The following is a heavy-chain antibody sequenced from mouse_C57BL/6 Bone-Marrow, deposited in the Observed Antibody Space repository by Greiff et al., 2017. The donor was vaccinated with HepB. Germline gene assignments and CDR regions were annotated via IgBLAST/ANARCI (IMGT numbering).Heavy chain of an antibody. Sequence: EVQVVESGGDLVKPGGSLKLSCAASGFTFSSYGMSWVRQTPDKRLEWVATISSGGSYTYYPDSVKGRFTISRDNAKNTLYLQMSSLKSEDTAMYYCARHGDYGSSWGQGTLVTVSA. J-gene: IGHJ3*01. CDR2: ISSGGSYT. D-gene: IGHD1-1*01. V-gene: IGHV5-6*01. CDR1: GFTFSSYG. CDR3: ARHGDYGSS.